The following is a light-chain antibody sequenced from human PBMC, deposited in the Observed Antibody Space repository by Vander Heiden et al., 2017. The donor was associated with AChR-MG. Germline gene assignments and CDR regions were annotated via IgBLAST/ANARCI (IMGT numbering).Light chain of an antibody. CDR1: SIGSNT. Sequence: SSVLTQPLSVSVAPGQTARITCAGNSIGSNTVNWYQQKPGQAPVVVVQDNNDRPSGIPERFSGSNSGNTATLTISRVEAGDEADYHCQVWDSSRDHWVFGGGTRLIVL. CDR2: DNN. J-gene: IGLJ3*02. CDR3: QVWDSSRDHWV. V-gene: IGLV3-21*02.